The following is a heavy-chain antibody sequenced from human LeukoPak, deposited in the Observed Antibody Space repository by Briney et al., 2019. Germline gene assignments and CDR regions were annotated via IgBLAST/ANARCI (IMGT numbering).Heavy chain of an antibody. Sequence: GASVKVSCKASGYTFTSYAMHWVRQAPGQRLECMGWINTGNGNTKYSQKFQGRVTITRDTSASTAYMDLSSQRSEDTAVYYCARNTETAIPLPYYFDYWGQGTLVTVSS. CDR2: INTGNGNT. CDR3: ARNTETAIPLPYYFDY. V-gene: IGHV1-3*04. D-gene: IGHD2-21*02. J-gene: IGHJ4*02. CDR1: GYTFTSYA.